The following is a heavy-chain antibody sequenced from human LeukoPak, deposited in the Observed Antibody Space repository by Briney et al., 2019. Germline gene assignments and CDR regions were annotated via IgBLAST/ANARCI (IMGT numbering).Heavy chain of an antibody. D-gene: IGHD6-13*01. CDR3: ARASQAAAATFDY. CDR1: GGSISSYY. J-gene: IGHJ4*02. V-gene: IGHV4-59*01. Sequence: SETLSLTCTVSGGSISSYYWSWIRQPPGKRLEWIGYIYYSGSTNYNPSLKSRVTISVDTSKNQFSLKLSSVTAADTAVYYCARASQAAAATFDYWGQGTLVTVSS. CDR2: IYYSGST.